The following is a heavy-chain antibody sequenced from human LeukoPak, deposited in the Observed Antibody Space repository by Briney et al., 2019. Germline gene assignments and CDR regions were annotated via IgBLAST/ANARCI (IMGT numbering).Heavy chain of an antibody. J-gene: IGHJ6*03. Sequence: SETLSLTCTVSGGSISSHYWSWIRQPPGKGLVWIGYIYYSGSTNYNPSLKSRVTISVDTSKNQFSLKLSSVTAADTAVYYCAREYIDNYYYYYYMGVWGKGTTVTVSS. V-gene: IGHV4-59*11. D-gene: IGHD3-9*01. CDR3: AREYIDNYYYYYYMGV. CDR1: GGSISSHY. CDR2: IYYSGST.